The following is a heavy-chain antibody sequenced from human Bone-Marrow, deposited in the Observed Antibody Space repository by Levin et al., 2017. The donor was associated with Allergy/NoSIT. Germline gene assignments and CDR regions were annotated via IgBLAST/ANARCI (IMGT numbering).Heavy chain of an antibody. Sequence: ASVKVSCTAAGYTFDDHAINWVRQAPGQGLEWMGWINTITGNSLYAQDFTGRFVFSLDTSVNTAFLQISSLRAEDTAVYYCLREGNDHLSDAFDVWGQGTLVTVSS. D-gene: IGHD1-14*01. V-gene: IGHV7-4-1*02. CDR3: LREGNDHLSDAFDV. CDR2: INTITGNS. CDR1: GYTFDDHA. J-gene: IGHJ3*01.